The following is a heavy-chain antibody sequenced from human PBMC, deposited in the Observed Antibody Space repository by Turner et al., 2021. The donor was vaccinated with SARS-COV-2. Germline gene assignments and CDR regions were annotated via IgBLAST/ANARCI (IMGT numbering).Heavy chain of an antibody. J-gene: IGHJ5*01. CDR3: ARELRVNWFDS. CDR2: IYYREST. CDR1: GCSISSDF. V-gene: IGHV4-59*01. Sequence: QAQLQESGPGLVKPSGTLSLTCTDSGCSISSDFWSWIRQRPGKGLEWIWYIYYRESTNYNPSLKSRVTMSVDTSKTQFSLMLSSVTAADTVVYYCARELRVNWFDSWGQGTLVTVSS. D-gene: IGHD3-3*01.